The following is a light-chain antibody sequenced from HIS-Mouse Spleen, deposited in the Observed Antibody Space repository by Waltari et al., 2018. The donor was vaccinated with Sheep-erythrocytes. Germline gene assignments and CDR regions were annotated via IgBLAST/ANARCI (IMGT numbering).Light chain of an antibody. CDR1: SSDVGGYNN. V-gene: IGLV2-14*03. CDR3: SSYTSSSTLV. CDR2: AVR. J-gene: IGLJ2*01. Sequence: QSALTQPASVSGSPGQSITISCTGTSSDVGGYNNVSWYQQHPGKAPNLMSYAVRNRPSGVSNRFSGSKSGNTAFLTISGLQAEDEADYYCSSYTSSSTLVFGGGTKLTVL.